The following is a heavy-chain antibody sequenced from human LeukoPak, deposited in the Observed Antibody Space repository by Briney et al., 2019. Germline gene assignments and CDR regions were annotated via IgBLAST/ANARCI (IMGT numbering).Heavy chain of an antibody. J-gene: IGHJ4*02. CDR1: GGSISSSSYY. D-gene: IGHD6-13*01. CDR3: ARAQLDAGLIDFDY. CDR2: IYYSGST. Sequence: SETLSLTCTVSGGSISSSSYYWGWIRQPPGKGLEWIGSIYYSGSTYYNPSLKSRVTISVDTSKNQFSLKLSSVTAADTAVYYCARAQLDAGLIDFDYWGQGTLVTVSS. V-gene: IGHV4-39*07.